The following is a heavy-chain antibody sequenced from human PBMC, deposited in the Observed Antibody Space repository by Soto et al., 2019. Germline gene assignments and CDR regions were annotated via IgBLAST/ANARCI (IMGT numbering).Heavy chain of an antibody. D-gene: IGHD3-9*01. Sequence: GASVKVSCKASGGTFSSYAISWVRQAPGQGLEWMGGIIPIFGTANYAQKFQGRVTITADESTSTAYMELSSLRSEDTAVYYCARVHLYYDILTGYYVEVGYFDYWGQGTLVTVSS. CDR1: GGTFSSYA. CDR3: ARVHLYYDILTGYYVEVGYFDY. CDR2: IIPIFGTA. V-gene: IGHV1-69*13. J-gene: IGHJ4*02.